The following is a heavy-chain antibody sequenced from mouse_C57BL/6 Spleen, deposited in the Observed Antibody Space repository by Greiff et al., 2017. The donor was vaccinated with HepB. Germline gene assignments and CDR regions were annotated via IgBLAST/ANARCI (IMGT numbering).Heavy chain of an antibody. J-gene: IGHJ4*01. CDR2: IDPSDSYT. D-gene: IGHD1-1*01. CDR3: ANREITTRAMDY. V-gene: IGHV1-50*01. Sequence: VQLQQPGAELVKPGASVKLSCKASGYTFTSYWMQWVKQRPGQGLEWIGEIDPSDSYTNYNQKFKGKATLTVDTSSSTAYMQLSSLTSEDSAVYYCANREITTRAMDYWGQGASVTVSS. CDR1: GYTFTSYW.